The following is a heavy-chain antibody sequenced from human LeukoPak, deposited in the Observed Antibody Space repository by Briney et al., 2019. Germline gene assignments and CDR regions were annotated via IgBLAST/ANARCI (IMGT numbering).Heavy chain of an antibody. Sequence: ASVKVSCKASGYTFTSYGISWVRQAPGQGLEWMGWISAYNGNTNYAQKLQGRVTMTTDTSTSTAYMELRSLRSDDTAVYYCARHRSPIVLMVYATFDYWGQGTLVTVSS. CDR2: ISAYNGNT. J-gene: IGHJ4*02. CDR3: ARHRSPIVLMVYATFDY. D-gene: IGHD2-8*01. V-gene: IGHV1-18*01. CDR1: GYTFTSYG.